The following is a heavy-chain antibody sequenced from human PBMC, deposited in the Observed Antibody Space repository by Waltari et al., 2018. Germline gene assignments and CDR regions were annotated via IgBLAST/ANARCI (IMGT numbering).Heavy chain of an antibody. D-gene: IGHD5-12*01. CDR3: ATYSGYDSPVIDY. J-gene: IGHJ4*02. V-gene: IGHV1-69*02. Sequence: QVQLVQSGAEVKKPGSSVKVSCKASGGTFSSYTISWVRQAPGQGLEWMGRIIPIRGIANDAQKFQGRVTITADKSTSTAYMELSSLRSEDTAVYYCATYSGYDSPVIDYWGQGTLVTVSS. CDR2: IIPIRGIA. CDR1: GGTFSSYT.